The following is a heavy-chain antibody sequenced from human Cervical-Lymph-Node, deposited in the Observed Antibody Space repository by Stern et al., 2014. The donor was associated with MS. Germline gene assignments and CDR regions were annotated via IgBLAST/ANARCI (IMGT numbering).Heavy chain of an antibody. CDR1: GDSITSYY. CDR3: ARANGREGTRSLLSSRRKSFLGWPDP. Sequence: QVQLQESGPGLVKPSETLSLTCTVSGDSITSYYWTWIRQPPGKGLEHIGYIYYSGSTNYNPSFKSRVTISLDTSKNQFSLKLTSVTAADTAVYYCARANGREGTRSLLSSRRKSFLGWPDPWGRGTLVTVSS. CDR2: IYYSGST. D-gene: IGHD3/OR15-3a*01. J-gene: IGHJ5*02. V-gene: IGHV4-59*01.